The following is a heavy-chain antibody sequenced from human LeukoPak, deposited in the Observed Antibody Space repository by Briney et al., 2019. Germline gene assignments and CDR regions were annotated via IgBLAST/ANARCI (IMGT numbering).Heavy chain of an antibody. CDR3: AKARIAAAGTGAFDV. D-gene: IGHD6-13*01. CDR2: FSATDGSE. J-gene: IGHJ3*01. V-gene: IGHV3-23*01. CDR1: GFTVSSYG. Sequence: RGGSLRLSCAASGFTVSSYGMTWVRLAPGKGLEWVSAFSATDGSEQYAESVKGRFAISRDNSKNSLYLQMNSLRDEDAAVYYCAKARIAAAGTGAFDVWGQGQWSPSLQ.